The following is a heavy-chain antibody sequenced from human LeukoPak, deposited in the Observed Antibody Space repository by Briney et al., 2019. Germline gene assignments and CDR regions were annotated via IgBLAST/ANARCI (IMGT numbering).Heavy chain of an antibody. CDR3: ARGSLLVPAAIDPPGNDY. Sequence: ASVKVSCKASGYTFTGYYLHWVRQAPGQGLEWMGWINPNSGGTNYAEKFQGRVTMTSDTSISTTYMELSSLKSDDTAVYYCARGSLLVPAAIDPPGNDYWGQGTLVTVSS. CDR1: GYTFTGYY. CDR2: INPNSGGT. J-gene: IGHJ4*02. V-gene: IGHV1-2*02. D-gene: IGHD2-2*01.